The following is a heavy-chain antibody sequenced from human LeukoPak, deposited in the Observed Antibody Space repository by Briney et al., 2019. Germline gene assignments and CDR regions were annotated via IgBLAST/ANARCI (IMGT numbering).Heavy chain of an antibody. D-gene: IGHD6-13*01. Sequence: GASVKVSCKASGYTFTSYYMHWVRQAPGQGLEWMGIINPSGGSTSYAQKFQGRVTMTRDTSTSTVYMELSSLRSEDTAVYYCARDLNLQLGGSSSWYHLDYWGQGTLVTVSS. V-gene: IGHV1-46*01. CDR3: ARDLNLQLGGSSSWYHLDY. CDR1: GYTFTSYY. CDR2: INPSGGST. J-gene: IGHJ4*02.